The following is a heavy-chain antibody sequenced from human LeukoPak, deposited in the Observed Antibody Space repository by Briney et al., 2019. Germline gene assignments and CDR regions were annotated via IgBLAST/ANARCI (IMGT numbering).Heavy chain of an antibody. Sequence: SQTLSLTCTVSGGSISSGSYYWSWIRQPAGKGLEWIGRIYTSGSTNYNPSLKSRVTISVGTSKNQFSLKLSSVTAADTAVYYCARGNYGSGSYYTTPFDYWGQGTLVTVSS. CDR1: GGSISSGSYY. D-gene: IGHD3-10*01. J-gene: IGHJ4*02. V-gene: IGHV4-61*02. CDR3: ARGNYGSGSYYTTPFDY. CDR2: IYTSGST.